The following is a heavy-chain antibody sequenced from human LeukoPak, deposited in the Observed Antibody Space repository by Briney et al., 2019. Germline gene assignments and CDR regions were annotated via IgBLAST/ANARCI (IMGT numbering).Heavy chain of an antibody. CDR1: GGSISSYY. D-gene: IGHD3-22*01. Sequence: SETLSLTCTASGGSISSYYWSWIRQPAGKGLEWIGRIYTSGSTNYNPSLKSRVTMSVDTSKNQFSLKLSSVTAADTAVYYCARDREFYYDSSAFDIWGQGTMVTVSS. CDR2: IYTSGST. J-gene: IGHJ3*02. CDR3: ARDREFYYDSSAFDI. V-gene: IGHV4-4*07.